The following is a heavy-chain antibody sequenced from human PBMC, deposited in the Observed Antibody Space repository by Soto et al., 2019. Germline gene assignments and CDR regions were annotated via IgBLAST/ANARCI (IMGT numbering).Heavy chain of an antibody. Sequence: GSLRLSCAASGFTFTSHAMSWVRQAPGKGLDWVSVISWNADRTYYADSVRGRFTISRDNFKETLYLHMNSLRAEDTAIYYCAIAATGAAHADYWGQGTLVTVSS. CDR1: GFTFTSHA. V-gene: IGHV3-23*01. J-gene: IGHJ4*02. CDR3: AIAATGAAHADY. CDR2: ISWNADRT. D-gene: IGHD6-6*01.